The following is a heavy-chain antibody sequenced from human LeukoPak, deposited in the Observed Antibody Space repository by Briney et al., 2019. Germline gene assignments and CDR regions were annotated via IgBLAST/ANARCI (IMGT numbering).Heavy chain of an antibody. V-gene: IGHV3-21*01. Sequence: GGSLRLSCAASGFTFSSYSMDWVRQAPGKGLEWVSSISSSSSYIYYADSVKGRFTISRDNAKNSLYLQMNSLRAEDTAVYYCARGRWELPGGDYLDYWGQGTLVTVSS. CDR3: ARGRWELPGGDYLDY. D-gene: IGHD1-26*01. CDR2: ISSSSSYI. CDR1: GFTFSSYS. J-gene: IGHJ4*02.